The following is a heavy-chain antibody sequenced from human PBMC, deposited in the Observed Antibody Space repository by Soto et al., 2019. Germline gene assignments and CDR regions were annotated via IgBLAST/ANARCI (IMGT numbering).Heavy chain of an antibody. Sequence: QVQLQESGPGLVKPSETLSLTCTVSGGSVSSGSYYWSWIRQPPGKGLEWIGYIYYSGSTNYNPSLNVRVTISVDTSMNQFSLKLSSVTAADTAVYYCARGVVGYCSGGSCYLDYWGQGTLVTVSS. CDR2: IYYSGST. J-gene: IGHJ4*02. V-gene: IGHV4-61*01. CDR1: GGSVSSGSYY. D-gene: IGHD2-15*01. CDR3: ARGVVGYCSGGSCYLDY.